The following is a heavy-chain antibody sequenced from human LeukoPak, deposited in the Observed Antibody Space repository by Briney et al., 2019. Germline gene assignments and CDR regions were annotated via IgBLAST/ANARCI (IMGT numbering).Heavy chain of an antibody. CDR1: GGSISSDDYC. Sequence: SETLSLTCSVSGGSISSDDYCWNWIRQHPGKGLEWIVYIYYSGSTYYNPSLKSRVALSVDTSKNQFSLKLSSLTAADTAVYYCAKSREEIRGLDAFDIWGQGTMVTVSS. J-gene: IGHJ3*02. CDR3: AKSREEIRGLDAFDI. D-gene: IGHD5-24*01. CDR2: IYYSGST. V-gene: IGHV4-31*03.